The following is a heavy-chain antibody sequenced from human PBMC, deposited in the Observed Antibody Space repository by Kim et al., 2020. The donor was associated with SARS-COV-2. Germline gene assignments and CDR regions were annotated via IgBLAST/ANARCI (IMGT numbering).Heavy chain of an antibody. Sequence: SETLSLTCTVSGGSISSSSYYWGWIRQPPGKGLEWIGSIYYSGSTYYNPSLKSRVTISVDTSKNQFSLKLSSVTAADTAVYYCAKGGSSGWSPLYYYYYYGIDLGPKDHRHRL. V-gene: IGHV4-39*01. J-gene: IGHJ6*02. D-gene: IGHD6-19*01. CDR3: AKGGSSGWSPLYYYYYYGID. CDR2: IYYSGST. CDR1: GGSISSSSYY.